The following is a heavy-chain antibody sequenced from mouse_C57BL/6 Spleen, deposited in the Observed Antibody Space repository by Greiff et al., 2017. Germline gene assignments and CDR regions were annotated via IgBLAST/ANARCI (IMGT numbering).Heavy chain of an antibody. J-gene: IGHJ1*03. Sequence: ESGPGLVKPSQSLSLTCSVTGYSITSGYYWNWIRQFPGNKLEWMGYISYDGSNNYNPSLKNRISITRDTAKNQFFLKLNSVTTEDTATYYCARDNYGPYWYFDVGGTGTTVTVSS. D-gene: IGHD1-1*01. CDR3: ARDNYGPYWYFDV. CDR1: GYSITSGYY. V-gene: IGHV3-6*01. CDR2: ISYDGSN.